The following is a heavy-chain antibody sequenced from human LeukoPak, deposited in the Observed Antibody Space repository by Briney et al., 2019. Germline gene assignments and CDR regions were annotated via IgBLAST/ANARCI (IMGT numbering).Heavy chain of an antibody. CDR1: GGSISSSSYY. CDR2: IYYSGST. Sequence: PSETLSLTCTVSGGSISSSSYYWGWIRQPPGKGLEWIGSIYYSGSTYYNPSLKSRVTISVDTSKNQFSLKLSSVTAADTAVYYCARLGWGILGATPYFDYWGQGTLVTVSS. J-gene: IGHJ4*02. CDR3: ARLGWGILGATPYFDY. D-gene: IGHD1-26*01. V-gene: IGHV4-39*01.